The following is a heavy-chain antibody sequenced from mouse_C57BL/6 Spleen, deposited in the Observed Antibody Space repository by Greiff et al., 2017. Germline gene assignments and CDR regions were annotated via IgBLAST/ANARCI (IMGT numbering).Heavy chain of an antibody. CDR3: ARSRDY. J-gene: IGHJ4*01. CDR2: IDPSDSNT. V-gene: IGHV1-50*01. Sequence: QVQLQQPGAELVKPGASVKLSCKASGYTFTSYWMQWVKQRPGQGLEWIGEIDPSDSNTNYNQKFKGKATLTVDTSSSTAYMQLSSLTSEDSAVYYCARSRDYWGQGTSVTVSS. CDR1: GYTFTSYW.